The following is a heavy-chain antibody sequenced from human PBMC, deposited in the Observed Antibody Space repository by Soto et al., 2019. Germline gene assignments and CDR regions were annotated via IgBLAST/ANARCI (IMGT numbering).Heavy chain of an antibody. CDR1: GFTFSRYW. J-gene: IGHJ6*02. CDR3: ARRMRATPYYYYAMDV. D-gene: IGHD1-26*01. V-gene: IGHV3-7*05. Sequence: PGGSLRLSCAASGFTFSRYWMSWVRQAPGKGLEWVANINQDGSEKYYVDSVKGRFTIPRDNAKNSMYLQTNGLRAEDTAVYYCARRMRATPYYYYAMDVWGQGTTVTVSS. CDR2: INQDGSEK.